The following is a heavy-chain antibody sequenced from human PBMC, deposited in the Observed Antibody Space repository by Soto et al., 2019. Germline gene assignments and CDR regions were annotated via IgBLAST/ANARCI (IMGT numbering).Heavy chain of an antibody. CDR3: AKDLETTGRGDGAFDT. CDR1: GFIFDDYA. J-gene: IGHJ3*02. V-gene: IGHV3-9*01. Sequence: GGSLRLSCEASGFIFDDYAMHWVRQAPGKGLEWVSGISWSSYNIAYADSVKGRFTISRDNAKSSLYLQMNSLRPEDTGLYYCAKDLETTGRGDGAFDTWGQGTMVTVSS. CDR2: ISWSSYNI. D-gene: IGHD1-1*01.